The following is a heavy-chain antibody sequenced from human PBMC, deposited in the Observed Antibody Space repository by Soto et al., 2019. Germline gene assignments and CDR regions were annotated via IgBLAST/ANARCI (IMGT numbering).Heavy chain of an antibody. CDR1: GFTFSSYG. D-gene: IGHD3-22*01. Sequence: GGSLRLSCAASGFTFSSYGMHWVRQAPGKGLEWVAVISYDGSNKYYADSVKGRFTISRDNSKNTLYLQMNSLRAEDTAVYYCAKDYGMIVVVAYFDYWGQGTLVTVSS. J-gene: IGHJ4*02. V-gene: IGHV3-30*18. CDR3: AKDYGMIVVVAYFDY. CDR2: ISYDGSNK.